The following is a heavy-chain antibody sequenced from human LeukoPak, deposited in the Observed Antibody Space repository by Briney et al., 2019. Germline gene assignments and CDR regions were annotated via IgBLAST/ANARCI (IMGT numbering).Heavy chain of an antibody. CDR2: ISSSGSTI. J-gene: IGHJ4*02. V-gene: IGHV3-48*03. Sequence: SGGSLRLSCAASGFTFSSYEMNWVRQAPGKGLEWVSYISSSGSTIYYADSVKGRFTISRDNAKNSLYLQMNSLRAEDTAVYYCARDHIDQRIAAAGTGLGYWGQGTLVTVSS. CDR1: GFTFSSYE. D-gene: IGHD6-13*01. CDR3: ARDHIDQRIAAAGTGLGY.